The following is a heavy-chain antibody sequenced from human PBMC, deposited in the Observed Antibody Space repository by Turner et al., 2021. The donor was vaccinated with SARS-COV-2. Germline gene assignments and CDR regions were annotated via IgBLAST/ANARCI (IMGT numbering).Heavy chain of an antibody. CDR3: ARQSSGWYLPYFDY. Sequence: QVHLQESGPGPVKLSETLSLRCSVSGDSISNYDWTWVRQSPGKGLEWLGFITSRGNTNYNPSLKSRVTISVDTSKNQFSLKLSSVTAADTAVYYCARQSSGWYLPYFDYWGQGTLVTVSS. V-gene: IGHV4-59*08. D-gene: IGHD6-19*01. CDR2: ITSRGNT. J-gene: IGHJ4*02. CDR1: GDSISNYD.